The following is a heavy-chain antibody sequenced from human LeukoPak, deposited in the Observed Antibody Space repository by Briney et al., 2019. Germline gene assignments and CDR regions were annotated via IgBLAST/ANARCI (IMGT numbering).Heavy chain of an antibody. J-gene: IGHJ4*02. D-gene: IGHD3-10*01. CDR3: ARERLWLGELSFDY. CDR1: GFTFSSNH. CDR2: IYSDGST. Sequence: GGSLRLSCAASGFTFSSNHMSWVRQAPGKGLEWLSVIYSDGSTYYADSVQGRFTISRDNSKNTLYLHMNSLRVEDTAIYYCARERLWLGELSFDYWGEGTLVTVSS. V-gene: IGHV3-53*01.